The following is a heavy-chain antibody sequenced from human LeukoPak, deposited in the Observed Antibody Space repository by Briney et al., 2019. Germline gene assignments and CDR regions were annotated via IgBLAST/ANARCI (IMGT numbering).Heavy chain of an antibody. CDR3: ARVNINNWHSCDY. D-gene: IGHD1-1*01. Sequence: SGTLSLTCAVSGGSISSSNWWSWVRQPPGKGLEWIGEIYHSGSPNYNPSLKSRVTISVDKSRNHFSLNLSSVTAADTAVYYCARVNINNWHSCDYWGQGTLVTVSS. V-gene: IGHV4-4*02. CDR1: GGSISSSNW. J-gene: IGHJ4*02. CDR2: IYHSGSP.